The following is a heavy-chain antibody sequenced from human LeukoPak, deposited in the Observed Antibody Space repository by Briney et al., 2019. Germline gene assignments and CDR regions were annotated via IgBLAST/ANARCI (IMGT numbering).Heavy chain of an antibody. D-gene: IGHD2-2*01. CDR2: ISGSGDST. Sequence: GGSLRLSCAASGFTFSSYAMSWVRQAPGKGLEWVSAISGSGDSTYYGDSVKGRFTISRDNSKNTLYLQMNSLRAEDTAVYYCARDVGIVVVRHYYYGMDVWGQGTTVTVSS. CDR3: ARDVGIVVVRHYYYGMDV. CDR1: GFTFSSYA. V-gene: IGHV3-23*01. J-gene: IGHJ6*02.